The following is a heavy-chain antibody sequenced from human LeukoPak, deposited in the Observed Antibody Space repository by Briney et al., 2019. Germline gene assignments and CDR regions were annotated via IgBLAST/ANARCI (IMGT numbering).Heavy chain of an antibody. CDR3: ARLNFGDDD. D-gene: IGHD4-17*01. CDR1: GFTVSSKY. J-gene: IGHJ4*02. V-gene: IGHV3-66*01. Sequence: PGGSLRLSCAASGFTVSSKYINWVRQAPGKGLEWVSLIYGSTSADYADSVKGRFTISRDNSMNTLYLQMNSLRAEDTAIYYCARLNFGDDDWGQGTLVAVSS. CDR2: IYGSTSA.